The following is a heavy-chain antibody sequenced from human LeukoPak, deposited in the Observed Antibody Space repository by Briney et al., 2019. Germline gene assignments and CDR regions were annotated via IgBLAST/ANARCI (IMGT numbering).Heavy chain of an antibody. V-gene: IGHV3-48*01. CDR1: GFTFSSYS. Sequence: GGSLRLSCAAPGFTFSSYSMHWARQAPGKALEVVSYISSSSSTIYYADSVKGRFTISRDNAKNSLYLQMNSLRAEDTAVYYCARDRGVVVPAADYWGQGTLVTVSS. D-gene: IGHD2-2*01. CDR3: ARDRGVVVPAADY. J-gene: IGHJ4*02. CDR2: ISSSSSTI.